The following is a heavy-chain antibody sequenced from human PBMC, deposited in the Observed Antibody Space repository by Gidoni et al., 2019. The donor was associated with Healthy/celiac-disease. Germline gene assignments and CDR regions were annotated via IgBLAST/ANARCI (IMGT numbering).Heavy chain of an antibody. J-gene: IGHJ4*02. CDR1: GFTFSSYA. CDR2: ISGNGGST. CDR3: AKSGGYSGYDIYFDY. V-gene: IGHV3-23*01. D-gene: IGHD5-12*01. Sequence: EVQLLESGGGLVQPGGSLGLSCAASGFTFSSYAMSWVRQAPGKGLEWVSAISGNGGSTYYADSVKGRFTISRDNSKNTLYLQMNSLRAEDTAVYYCAKSGGYSGYDIYFDYWGQGTLVTVSS.